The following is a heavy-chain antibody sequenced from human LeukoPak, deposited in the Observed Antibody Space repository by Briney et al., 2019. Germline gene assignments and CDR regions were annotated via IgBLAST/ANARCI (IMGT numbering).Heavy chain of an antibody. Sequence: SVKVSCKASGGTFSSYAISWVRQAPGQGLEWMGGIIPIFGTANYAQKFQGRVTITADESTSTAYMELSSLRSEDTAVYYCARDLYEGTGDGGYFDYWGQGTLVTVSS. D-gene: IGHD7-27*01. J-gene: IGHJ4*02. CDR1: GGTFSSYA. CDR3: ARDLYEGTGDGGYFDY. V-gene: IGHV1-69*13. CDR2: IIPIFGTA.